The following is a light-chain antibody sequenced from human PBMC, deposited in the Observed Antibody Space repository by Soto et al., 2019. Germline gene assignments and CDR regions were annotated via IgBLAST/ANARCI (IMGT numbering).Light chain of an antibody. V-gene: IGKV1-27*01. J-gene: IGKJ2*01. CDR1: QGISTY. Sequence: DIQMTQSPSSLSASVGDRVTITCRASQGISTYLAWYQQKPGKVPKVLIYGASTLQSGVPSRFSGSGSGTEFTLTISSLQPEDVATYYCQKYNRAPYTFGQGTKLEIK. CDR2: GAS. CDR3: QKYNRAPYT.